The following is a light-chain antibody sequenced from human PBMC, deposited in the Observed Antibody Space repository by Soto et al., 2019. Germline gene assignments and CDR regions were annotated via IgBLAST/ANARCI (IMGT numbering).Light chain of an antibody. CDR1: SSDVGAYDY. J-gene: IGLJ2*01. V-gene: IGLV2-14*01. CDR3: TSHTTSTTLPVV. Sequence: QSALTQPASVSGSPGQSITLSCTGTSSDVGAYDYVSWYQQHPGRAPKLIIFEVSNRPSGVSNRFSGSKSANTASLTISGRQAEDEAHYYCTSHTTSTTLPVVFGGGTKLTVL. CDR2: EVS.